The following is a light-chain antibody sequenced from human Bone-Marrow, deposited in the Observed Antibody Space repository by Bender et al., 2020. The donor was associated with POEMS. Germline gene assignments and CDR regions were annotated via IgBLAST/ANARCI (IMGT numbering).Light chain of an antibody. Sequence: HSALTQPASVSGSPGQSITVSCTGTSSDVGGYDYVSWYQHHPGKAPKLMIYDVTNRPSGVSNRFSGSKSGNTASLTISGLQAEDEADYYCSSYTGSSTPWVFGGGTKLTVL. CDR2: DVT. J-gene: IGLJ3*02. V-gene: IGLV2-14*03. CDR3: SSYTGSSTPWV. CDR1: SSDVGGYDY.